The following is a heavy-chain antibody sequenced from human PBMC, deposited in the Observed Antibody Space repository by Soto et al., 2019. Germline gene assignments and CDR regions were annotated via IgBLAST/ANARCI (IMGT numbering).Heavy chain of an antibody. CDR3: SADPLYYCYGIDV. CDR2: IKSRTDGGTT. V-gene: IGHV3-15*07. Sequence: EVQLVESGGGLVKPGGSLRLSCAASGFTLSNAWMNWVRQAPGKGLEWVGRIKSRTDGGTTDYAAPVRGRFTISRDDSKNTLYLQVNSLKTEETAVYYCSADPLYYCYGIDVWSQGTTVTVSS. J-gene: IGHJ6*02. CDR1: GFTLSNAW.